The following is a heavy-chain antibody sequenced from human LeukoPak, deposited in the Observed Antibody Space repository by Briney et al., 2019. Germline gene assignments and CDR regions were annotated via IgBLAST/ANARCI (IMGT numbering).Heavy chain of an antibody. D-gene: IGHD3-16*02. CDR2: ISGSGGST. J-gene: IGHJ3*02. CDR1: GFTFSSYA. V-gene: IGHV3-23*01. Sequence: QAGGSLRLSCAASGFTFSSYAMSWVRQAPGKGLEWVSAISGSGGSTYYADSVKGRFTISRDNSKNTLYLQMNSLRAEDTAVYYCAKDYVWGSYRYTSNAFDIWGQGTMVTVSS. CDR3: AKDYVWGSYRYTSNAFDI.